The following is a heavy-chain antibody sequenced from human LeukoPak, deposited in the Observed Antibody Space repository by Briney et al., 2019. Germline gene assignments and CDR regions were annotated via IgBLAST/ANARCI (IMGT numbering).Heavy chain of an antibody. J-gene: IGHJ2*01. D-gene: IGHD4-23*01. CDR3: ARRVVNNRNWYFNL. CDR2: IYPGDSDT. V-gene: IGHV5-51*01. Sequence: GESLNISCKCSGYSFTRNWIGGVRQMPGKGLEGMGIIYPGDSDTRYSPSFQGHVTISADKSINTAYLQWSSLKASDTAMYYCARRVVNNRNWYFNLWGRGTLVTVSS. CDR1: GYSFTRNW.